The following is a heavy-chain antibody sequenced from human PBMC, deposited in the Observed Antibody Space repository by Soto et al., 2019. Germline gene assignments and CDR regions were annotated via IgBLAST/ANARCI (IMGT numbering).Heavy chain of an antibody. Sequence: ASVKVSCKASGYTFTSYAMRWVRQAPGQRLEWMGWINAGNGNTKYSQKFQGRVTITRDTSASTAYMELSSLRSEDTAVYYCGNALGLYYFDYWGQGTLVTVSS. CDR3: GNALGLYYFDY. CDR2: INAGNGNT. V-gene: IGHV1-3*01. CDR1: GYTFTSYA. D-gene: IGHD3-16*01. J-gene: IGHJ4*02.